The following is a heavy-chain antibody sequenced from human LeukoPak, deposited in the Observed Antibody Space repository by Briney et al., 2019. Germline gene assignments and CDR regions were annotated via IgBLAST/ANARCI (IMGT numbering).Heavy chain of an antibody. CDR2: ISYDGSNK. D-gene: IGHD2-2*01. Sequence: GRSLRLSCAASGFTFSSYAMHWVRQAPGKGLEWVAVISYDGSNKYYADSVKGRFTISRDNSKNTLYLQMNSLRAEDTAVYYCARDRDIVVVPAAMPDYWGQETLVTVSS. CDR3: ARDRDIVVVPAAMPDY. J-gene: IGHJ4*02. CDR1: GFTFSSYA. V-gene: IGHV3-30-3*01.